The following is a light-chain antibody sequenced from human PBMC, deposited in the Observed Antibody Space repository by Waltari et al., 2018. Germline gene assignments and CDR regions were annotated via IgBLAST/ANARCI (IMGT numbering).Light chain of an antibody. V-gene: IGKV4-1*01. CDR1: QSVLYSSNNMDY. CDR3: QQYYSIPHT. J-gene: IGKJ2*01. Sequence: IVMTQSPDSLPVSLGERAPINCKSTQSVLYSSNNMDYLAWYQQKPGQPPKLLIYWASTRESGVPDRFSGSGSGTDFTLTISSLQAEDVAVYFCQQYYSIPHTFGQGTKLEIK. CDR2: WAS.